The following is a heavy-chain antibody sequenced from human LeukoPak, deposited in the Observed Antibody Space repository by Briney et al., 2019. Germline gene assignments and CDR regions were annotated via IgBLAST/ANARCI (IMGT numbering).Heavy chain of an antibody. V-gene: IGHV4-34*01. Sequence: SETLSLTCAVYGGSFSGYYWSWIRQPPGKGLEWIGEINHNGSTNYNPSLKSRVTISVDTSKNQFSLKLSSVTAADTAVYYCARGPGDSSGNFPKQGWFDPWGQGTLVTVSS. CDR2: INHNGST. CDR1: GGSFSGYY. D-gene: IGHD3-22*01. J-gene: IGHJ5*02. CDR3: ARGPGDSSGNFPKQGWFDP.